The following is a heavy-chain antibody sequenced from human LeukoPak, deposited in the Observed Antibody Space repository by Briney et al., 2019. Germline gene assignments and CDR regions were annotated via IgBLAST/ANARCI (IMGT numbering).Heavy chain of an antibody. Sequence: ASVKVSCKASGYTFTSYYMHWVRQAPGQGLEWMGIINPSGGSTSYAQKFRGRVTMTRDTSTSTVYMELSSLRSEDTAVYYCARVHRGRDGYNHRGNWFDPWGQGTLVTVSS. CDR3: ARVHRGRDGYNHRGNWFDP. J-gene: IGHJ5*02. CDR1: GYTFTSYY. V-gene: IGHV1-46*01. CDR2: INPSGGST. D-gene: IGHD5-24*01.